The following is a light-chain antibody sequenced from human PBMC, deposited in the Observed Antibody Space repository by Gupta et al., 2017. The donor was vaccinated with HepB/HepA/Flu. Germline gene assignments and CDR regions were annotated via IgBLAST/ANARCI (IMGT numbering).Light chain of an antibody. CDR1: SSNIGSNI. Sequence: QSVLTQPPSASGTPGQRAPISCSGRSSNIGSNIVNWYQQLPGTAPKLLIYNNNQRPSGVPDRFSGSKSGTSASLAISGLQSEDEADYYCAAWDDSLNGVVFGGGTKLTVL. J-gene: IGLJ2*01. CDR3: AAWDDSLNGVV. V-gene: IGLV1-44*01. CDR2: NNN.